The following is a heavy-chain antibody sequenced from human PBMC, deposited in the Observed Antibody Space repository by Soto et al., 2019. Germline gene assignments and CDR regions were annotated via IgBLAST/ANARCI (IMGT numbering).Heavy chain of an antibody. Sequence: QVRLAQSGAEEKKPGASIKVSCKASGYTFTNYYMHWVRRAPGHGLEWMGMINPVGGSTNYAEKFQGRVIMSRDTTTSTVYMELSSLTSEDPAVYYCTSSMTTADCFDSWGQGTLVTVSS. D-gene: IGHD3-22*01. V-gene: IGHV1-46*03. CDR2: INPVGGST. CDR3: TSSMTTADCFDS. J-gene: IGHJ5*01. CDR1: GYTFTNYY.